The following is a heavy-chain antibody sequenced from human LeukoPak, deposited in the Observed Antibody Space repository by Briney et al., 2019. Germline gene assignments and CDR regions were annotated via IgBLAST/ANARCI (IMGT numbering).Heavy chain of an antibody. V-gene: IGHV3-21*01. J-gene: IGHJ6*03. D-gene: IGHD1-26*01. CDR3: ARDSRGATYAYYYYMDV. Sequence: PGGSLRLSCAASGFTFSSYSMNWVRQAPGKGLEWVSSISSSSSYIYYADSVKGRFTISRDNAKYSLYLQMNSLRAEDTAVCYCARDSRGATYAYYYYMDVWGKGTTVTVSS. CDR2: ISSSSSYI. CDR1: GFTFSSYS.